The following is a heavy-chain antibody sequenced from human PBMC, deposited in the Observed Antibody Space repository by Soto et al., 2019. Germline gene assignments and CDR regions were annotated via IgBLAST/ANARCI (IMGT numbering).Heavy chain of an antibody. Sequence: QVQLVESGGGVVQPGRSLRLSCAASGFTFSSYGMHWVRQAPGKGLEWVAVIWYDGSNKYYADSVKGRFTISRDNSKTTLYLQMNSLGAEDTAVYYCARDLWRLDYWGQGTLVTVSS. V-gene: IGHV3-33*01. CDR3: ARDLWRLDY. J-gene: IGHJ4*02. CDR2: IWYDGSNK. CDR1: GFTFSSYG. D-gene: IGHD3-10*01.